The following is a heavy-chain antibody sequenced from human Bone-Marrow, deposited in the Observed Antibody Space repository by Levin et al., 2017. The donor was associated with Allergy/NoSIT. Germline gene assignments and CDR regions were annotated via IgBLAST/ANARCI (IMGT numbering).Heavy chain of an antibody. CDR2: IITTSGTR. D-gene: IGHD6-25*01. V-gene: IGHV1-69*13. Sequence: ASVKVSCKASGGTFSSYAFSWVRQAPGQGLEWIGGIITTSGTRNYAQKFQGRVTITADGSTSTTYMELNSLRSDDTAVYYCTTPERSSGERLDYWGLGTLVTVSS. CDR1: GGTFSSYA. J-gene: IGHJ4*02. CDR3: TTPERSSGERLDY.